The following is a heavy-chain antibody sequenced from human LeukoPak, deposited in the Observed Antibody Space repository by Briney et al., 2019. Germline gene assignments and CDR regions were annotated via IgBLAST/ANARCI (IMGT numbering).Heavy chain of an antibody. CDR3: AILRYCDGATCDYTFDI. Sequence: PSETLSLTCTVSGGSINSSSYYWGWIRQPPGKGLEWIGTIYYSGSTYYNPSLKSRVTISLDTSKNQFSLKLNSVTAADTAVYYCAILRYCDGATCDYTFDIWGQGTMVIVSS. CDR1: GGSINSSSYY. V-gene: IGHV4-39*07. CDR2: IYYSGST. D-gene: IGHD3-9*01. J-gene: IGHJ3*02.